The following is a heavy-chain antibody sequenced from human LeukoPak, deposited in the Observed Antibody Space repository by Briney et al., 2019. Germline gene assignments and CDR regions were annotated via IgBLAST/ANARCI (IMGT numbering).Heavy chain of an antibody. CDR2: TTAYNGYT. Sequence: ASVKVSCKASGYTLISYAISWVRQAPGQGLEWMGWTTAYNGYTTYAQKLQGRVTMTTDTSTNTAYMELRSLKSDDTAVYYCARGDCSGGSCYLPEYLQHWGRGTLVTVSS. D-gene: IGHD2-15*01. V-gene: IGHV1-18*01. CDR1: GYTLISYA. J-gene: IGHJ1*01. CDR3: ARGDCSGGSCYLPEYLQH.